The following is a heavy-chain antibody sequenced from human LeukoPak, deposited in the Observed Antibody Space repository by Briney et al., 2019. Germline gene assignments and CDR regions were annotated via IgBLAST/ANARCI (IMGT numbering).Heavy chain of an antibody. CDR2: IYHSGST. Sequence: SETLSLTCAVSGGSISSSNWCRCVHQPPGKLQEWIGEIYHSGSTNYNPSLKSRVTISVDKSKNQFSLKLSSVTAADTAVYYCARVWSYYYGSGSYYNGYNWFDPWGQGTLVTVSS. V-gene: IGHV4-4*02. D-gene: IGHD3-10*01. CDR1: GGSISSSNW. J-gene: IGHJ5*02. CDR3: ARVWSYYYGSGSYYNGYNWFDP.